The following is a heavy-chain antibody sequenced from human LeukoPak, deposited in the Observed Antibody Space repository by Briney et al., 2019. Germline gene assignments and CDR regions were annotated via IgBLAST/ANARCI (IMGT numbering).Heavy chain of an antibody. CDR1: GGSISSGDYY. CDR3: ASLVGYCSGGSCYSGNFDY. CDR2: IYYSGST. J-gene: IGHJ4*02. V-gene: IGHV4-30-4*08. D-gene: IGHD2-15*01. Sequence: SQTLSLTCTVSGGSISSGDYYWSWIRQPPGKGLEWIGYIYYSGSTYYNPSLKSRVTISVDTSKNQFSLKLSSVTAADTAVYYCASLVGYCSGGSCYSGNFDYWGQGTLVTVSS.